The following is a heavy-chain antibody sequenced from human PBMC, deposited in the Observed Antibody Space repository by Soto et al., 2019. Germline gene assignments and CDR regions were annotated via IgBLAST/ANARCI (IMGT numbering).Heavy chain of an antibody. CDR1: GGTFISYA. CDR3: AREDYDILTGYRYYYYGMDV. D-gene: IGHD3-9*01. V-gene: IGHV1-69*05. J-gene: IGHJ6*02. CDR2: IIPIFGTA. Sequence: SVKFSCKASGGTFISYAISWVRQAPGEGLEWMGGIIPIFGTANYAQKFQGRVTITRDTSASTAYMELSSLRSEDTAVYYCAREDYDILTGYRYYYYGMDVWGQGTTVTVSS.